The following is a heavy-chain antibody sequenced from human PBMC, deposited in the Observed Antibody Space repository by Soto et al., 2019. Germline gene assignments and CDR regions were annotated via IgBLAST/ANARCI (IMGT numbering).Heavy chain of an antibody. CDR1: GFTFSRYW. CDR2: INSDGSGT. V-gene: IGHV3-74*01. J-gene: IGHJ3*02. CDR3: ARGGDHHGFDI. D-gene: IGHD2-21*02. Sequence: EVQLVESGGGLVQPGGSLRLSCVASGFTFSRYWMHWVRQAPGKGLVWVSRINSDGSGTIYADAVKGRFTISRDNAKNTLYWQMNSLRADDTAVYYCARGGDHHGFDIWGQGTMVTVSS.